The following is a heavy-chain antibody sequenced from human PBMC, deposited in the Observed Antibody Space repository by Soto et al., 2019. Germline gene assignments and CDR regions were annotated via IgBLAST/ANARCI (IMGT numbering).Heavy chain of an antibody. CDR2: IIPILGIA. CDR1: GGTFSSYT. J-gene: IGHJ6*03. V-gene: IGHV1-69*02. Sequence: GASVKVSCKASGGTFSSYTISWVRQAPGQGLEWMGRIIPILGIANYAQKFQGRVTITADKSTSTAYMELSSLRSEDTAVYYCARGPHSYYYYMDVWGKGTTVTVSS. CDR3: ARGPHSYYYYMDV.